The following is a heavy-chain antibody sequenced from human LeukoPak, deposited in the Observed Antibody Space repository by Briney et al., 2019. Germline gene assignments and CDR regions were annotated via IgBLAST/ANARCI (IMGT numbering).Heavy chain of an antibody. D-gene: IGHD3-10*01. V-gene: IGHV3-11*01. J-gene: IGHJ4*02. Sequence: GSLRLSCAASGFTFSDYYMSWIRQPPGKGLEWVSYISSSGTTIYYADSVRGRFTVSRDNAKNSLHLQMDSLSAEDTAVYYCASLRGVNRWGQGTLVTVSS. CDR2: ISSSGTTI. CDR3: ASLRGVNR. CDR1: GFTFSDYY.